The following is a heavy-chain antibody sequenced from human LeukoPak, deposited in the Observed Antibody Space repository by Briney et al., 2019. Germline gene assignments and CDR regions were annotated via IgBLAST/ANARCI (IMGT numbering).Heavy chain of an antibody. CDR1: GFTLSDYD. CDR2: ISKSDDRT. CDR3: AKDPFTFDGDCGDT. V-gene: IGHV3-23*01. J-gene: IGHJ4*02. D-gene: IGHD2-21*02. Sequence: GGSLRLSCVASGFTLSDYDMMWVRQRPGKGLEWVSSISKSDDRTYYADSVKGRFAISRDKSKSTVYLQMSSLRVDDTAVYYCAKDPFTFDGDCGDTWGQGTLVTVSS.